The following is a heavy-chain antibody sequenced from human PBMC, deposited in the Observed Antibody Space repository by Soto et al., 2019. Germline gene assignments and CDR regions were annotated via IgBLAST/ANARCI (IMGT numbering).Heavy chain of an antibody. J-gene: IGHJ6*02. CDR3: ARSQGSSTSLEIYYYYYYGMDV. D-gene: IGHD2-2*01. CDR2: IIPIPGTA. Sequence: QVQLVQSGAEVKKPGSSVKVSCKASGGTFGSYAISWVRQAPGQGLEWMGGIIPIPGTANYAQTFQGRVTSAADESTSTAYMELSSLRSEDTAVYYCARSQGSSTSLEIYYYYYYGMDVWGQGTTVTVSS. V-gene: IGHV1-69*01. CDR1: GGTFGSYA.